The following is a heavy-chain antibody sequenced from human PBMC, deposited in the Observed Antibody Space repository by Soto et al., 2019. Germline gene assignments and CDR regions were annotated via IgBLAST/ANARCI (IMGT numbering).Heavy chain of an antibody. V-gene: IGHV3-21*01. J-gene: IGHJ4*02. CDR1: GCTFSRYS. D-gene: IGHD6-19*01. Sequence: EVHLVESGGGLVKPGGALRLSCAASGCTFSRYSMKWLLQALGKEVEWVSLISSSSSYIYYADSVKGRFTISRDNAKNSLSLQMNSLRAEDTAVYYCARVGYSSGWLPDYWGQGTLVTVSS. CDR2: ISSSSSYI. CDR3: ARVGYSSGWLPDY.